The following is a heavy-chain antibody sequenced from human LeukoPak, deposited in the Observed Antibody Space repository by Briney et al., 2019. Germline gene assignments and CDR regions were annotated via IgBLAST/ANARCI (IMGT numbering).Heavy chain of an antibody. Sequence: PSETLSLTCTVSGGSLSSRSHYWGCIRQFPGKGLQWIASVYFTGSTYYNPSLTSRATVSVDTSKNQFSLKLSSVNAADTAVYYCARAESGPTAFFDYWGQGTLVTVSS. CDR2: VYFTGST. J-gene: IGHJ4*02. CDR1: GGSLSSRSHY. D-gene: IGHD3-3*01. CDR3: ARAESGPTAFFDY. V-gene: IGHV4-39*01.